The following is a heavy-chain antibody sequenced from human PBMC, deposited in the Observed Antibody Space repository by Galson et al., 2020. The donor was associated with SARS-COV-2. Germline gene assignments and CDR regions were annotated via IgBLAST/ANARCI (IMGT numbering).Heavy chain of an antibody. D-gene: IGHD2-21*01. J-gene: IGHJ4*02. CDR3: AKDLHYSPYPENYFDD. V-gene: IGHV3-23*01. Sequence: GGSLRLSCAASGFTFSSYAMSWVRQAPGKGLEWVSAISGSGGSTYYADSVKGRFTISRDNSKNTLYLQMNSLRAEDTAVYYCAKDLHYSPYPENYFDDWGQGTLVTVSS. CDR2: ISGSGGST. CDR1: GFTFSSYA.